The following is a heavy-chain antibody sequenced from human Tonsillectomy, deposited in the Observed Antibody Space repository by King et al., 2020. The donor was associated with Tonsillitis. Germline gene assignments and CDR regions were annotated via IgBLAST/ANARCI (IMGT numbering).Heavy chain of an antibody. D-gene: IGHD3-3*01. CDR1: GFSFSSYG. J-gene: IGHJ5*02. CDR3: ARDASSARFVEWLGWFDP. Sequence: VQLVESGGGVVQPGRSLRLSCAASGFSFSSYGMHWVRQAPGKGLEWVAVIWYDGSNKYYADSVKGRFTISRDNSKNTLYLQMNSLRAEDTAVYYCARDASSARFVEWLGWFDPWGQGTLVTVSS. CDR2: IWYDGSNK. V-gene: IGHV3-33*01.